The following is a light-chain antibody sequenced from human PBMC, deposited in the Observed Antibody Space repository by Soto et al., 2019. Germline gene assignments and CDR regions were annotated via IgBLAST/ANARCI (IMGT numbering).Light chain of an antibody. CDR2: RAS. CDR3: LQYHNLWA. Sequence: ILMTQSPATVSVSPGESATLSCRASQNIYYNVAWYQHRPGQAPRLLIYRASTRAPGVPARFSGSGSGTEFTLTISSLQPEDLTVYSCLQYHNLWAFGQGTKVDI. J-gene: IGKJ1*01. V-gene: IGKV3-15*01. CDR1: QNIYYN.